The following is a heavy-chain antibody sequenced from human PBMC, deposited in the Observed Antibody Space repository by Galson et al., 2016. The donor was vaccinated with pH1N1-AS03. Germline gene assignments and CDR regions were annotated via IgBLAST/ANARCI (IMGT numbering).Heavy chain of an antibody. V-gene: IGHV3-64*02. J-gene: IGHJ6*02. CDR3: TREWKFTQHYYGMDV. Sequence: SLRLSCAASGFIFSDYAIYWVRQAPGKGLEFVSGISDTGGRTYYADSVKGRFTISRDNSENTVFLQMGSLSPEDVAVYYCTREWKFTQHYYGMDVWGQGTTVTVSS. CDR1: GFIFSDYA. CDR2: ISDTGGRT. D-gene: IGHD1-1*01.